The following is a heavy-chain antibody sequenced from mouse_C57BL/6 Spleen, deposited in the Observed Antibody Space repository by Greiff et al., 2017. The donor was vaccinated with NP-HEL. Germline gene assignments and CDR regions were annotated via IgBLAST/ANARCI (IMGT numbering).Heavy chain of an antibody. CDR1: GFTFSSYG. J-gene: IGHJ4*01. V-gene: IGHV5-6*01. Sequence: EVQLVESGGDLVKPGGSLKLSCAASGFTFSSYGMSWVRQTPDKRLEWVATISSGGSYTYYPDSVKGRFTISRDNAKNTLYLQMSSLKSEDTAMYYWARHEGGAYGSSYGDAMDYWGQGTSVTVSS. CDR2: ISSGGSYT. D-gene: IGHD1-1*01. CDR3: ARHEGGAYGSSYGDAMDY.